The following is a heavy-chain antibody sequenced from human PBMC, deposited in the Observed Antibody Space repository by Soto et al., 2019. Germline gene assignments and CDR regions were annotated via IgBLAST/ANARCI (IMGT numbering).Heavy chain of an antibody. V-gene: IGHV3-20*04. J-gene: IGHJ6*02. CDR1: GFTFDDYG. CDR2: INLNGGST. Sequence: EVQLVESGGGVVRPGGSLRLSCAASGFTFDDYGMSWVRQAPGKGLEWASGINLNGGSTGYADSVKGRFTISRDNAKNSLYLQMNSLRAEDTALYYCARVRNCTNGVCYSSYYYYGIDVWGQGTTVTVSS. CDR3: ARVRNCTNGVCYSSYYYYGIDV. D-gene: IGHD2-8*01.